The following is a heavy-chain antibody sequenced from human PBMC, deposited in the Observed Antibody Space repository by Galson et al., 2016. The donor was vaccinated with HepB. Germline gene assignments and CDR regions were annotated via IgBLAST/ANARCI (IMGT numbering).Heavy chain of an antibody. CDR3: VRDRASRQGPLAS. CDR2: IWHDGSNK. J-gene: IGHJ4*02. Sequence: SLRLSCAASGFTFSSYGMHWVRQAPGKGLEWVAFIWHDGSNKTYADSVKGRFTVSRDNSKNMLFLQMSSLGVEDTAVYHCVRDRASRQGPLASGGRGSLFTFSS. CDR1: GFTFSSYG. V-gene: IGHV3-33*01. D-gene: IGHD3-3*02.